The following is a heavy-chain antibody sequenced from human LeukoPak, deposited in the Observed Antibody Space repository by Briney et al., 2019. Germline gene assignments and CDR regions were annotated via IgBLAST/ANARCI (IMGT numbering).Heavy chain of an antibody. CDR1: GGSISSYY. V-gene: IGHV4-59*12. CDR3: ARRLYGDYTNWFDP. J-gene: IGHJ5*02. CDR2: IYYSGST. D-gene: IGHD4-17*01. Sequence: SETLSLTCTVSGGSISSYYWSWIRQPPGKGLEWIGYIYYSGSTNYNPSLKSRVTISVDTSKNQFSLKLSSVTAADTAVYYCARRLYGDYTNWFDPWGQGTLVTVSS.